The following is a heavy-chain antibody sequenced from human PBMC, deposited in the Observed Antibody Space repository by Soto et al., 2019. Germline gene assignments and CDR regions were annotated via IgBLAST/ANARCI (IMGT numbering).Heavy chain of an antibody. J-gene: IGHJ4*02. Sequence: LXLTCAISLDSVSSNTAAWNWIMSSPSRGLEWLGRTYYRSNWRHDYAVSVKSRITVNPDTSKNHFSLQLNSVTPDDTAVYYCARGVAGSGFDLWGQGTLVTVPS. CDR2: TYYRSNWRH. D-gene: IGHD6-19*01. CDR1: LDSVSSNTAA. V-gene: IGHV6-1*01. CDR3: ARGVAGSGFDL.